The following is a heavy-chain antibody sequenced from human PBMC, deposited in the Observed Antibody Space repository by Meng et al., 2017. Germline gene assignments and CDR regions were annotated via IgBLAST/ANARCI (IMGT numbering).Heavy chain of an antibody. Sequence: GGSLRLSCAASGFTFSSYEMNWVRQAPGKGLEWVSYISSSGSTIYYADSVKGRFTISRDNAKNSLYLQMNRLRAEDTALYYCARTTPEDYYGSGSYYSHPDYWGQGTLVTVSS. CDR1: GFTFSSYE. J-gene: IGHJ4*01. V-gene: IGHV3-48*03. CDR2: ISSSGSTI. CDR3: ARTTPEDYYGSGSYYSHPDY. D-gene: IGHD3-10*01.